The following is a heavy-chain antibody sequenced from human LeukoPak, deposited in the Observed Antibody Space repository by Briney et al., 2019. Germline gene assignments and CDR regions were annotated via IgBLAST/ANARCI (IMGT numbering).Heavy chain of an antibody. CDR1: GGSFSGYY. J-gene: IGHJ4*02. V-gene: IGHV4-34*01. Sequence: SETLSLTCAVYGGSFSGYYCSWIRQPPVKGLEWIGEINHSGSTNYNPSLKSRVTISVDTSKNQFSLKLSSVTAADTAVYYCARGPRGTIAVAEFDYWGQGTLVTVSS. CDR3: ARGPRGTIAVAEFDY. D-gene: IGHD6-19*01. CDR2: INHSGST.